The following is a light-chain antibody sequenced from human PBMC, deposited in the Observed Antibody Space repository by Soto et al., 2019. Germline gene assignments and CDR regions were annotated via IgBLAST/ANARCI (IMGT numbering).Light chain of an antibody. V-gene: IGLV1-44*01. J-gene: IGLJ3*02. CDR3: TSWDGSLSGQV. CDR1: SSNTGTHT. Sequence: QSVLLQPPSGSGTPGQAATISCSGSSSNTGTHTVNWYQQVPGTAPKLLIFIDNQRRSGVPDRFSGSQSGTSASLAISGLQSDDEADYYCTSWDGSLSGQVFGGGTKLTVL. CDR2: IDN.